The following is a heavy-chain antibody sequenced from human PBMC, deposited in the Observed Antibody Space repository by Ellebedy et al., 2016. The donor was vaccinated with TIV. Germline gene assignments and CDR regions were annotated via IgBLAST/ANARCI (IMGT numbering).Heavy chain of an antibody. V-gene: IGHV3-21*06. D-gene: IGHD5-24*01. J-gene: IGHJ6*03. CDR2: IASSGSFI. CDR1: DFIFNTYT. Sequence: GESLKISXAASDFIFNTYTMNWVRQAPGKGLEWVSSIASSGSFISYAESVKGRFTISRDNAKNSLFLQMNSLRAEDTAVYYCARRDYYVYHMGVWGKGTTVTVSS. CDR3: ARRDYYVYHMGV.